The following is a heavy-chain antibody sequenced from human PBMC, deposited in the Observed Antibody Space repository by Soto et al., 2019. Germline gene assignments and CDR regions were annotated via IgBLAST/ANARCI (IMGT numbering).Heavy chain of an antibody. J-gene: IGHJ4*02. CDR2: IRAYNGNT. Sequence: QVQLVQSRGEVKKPGASVTVSCKASGYSFSSYTINWVRQAPGQGLEWLGWIRAYNGNTKYVEKLQGRVTMTTDTSTITAYMELRNLRSDDTAVYYCARESKKWPDFWGPGTLVTVSS. CDR3: ARESKKWPDF. CDR1: GYSFSSYT. V-gene: IGHV1-18*04. D-gene: IGHD5-12*01.